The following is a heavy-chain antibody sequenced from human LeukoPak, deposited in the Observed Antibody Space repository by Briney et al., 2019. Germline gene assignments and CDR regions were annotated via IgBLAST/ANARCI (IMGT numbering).Heavy chain of an antibody. CDR2: IYAGDSDT. CDR3: AILNHPDGRVY. Sequence: GESLKISCQGFGYTFTTSWIGWVRQLPGKGLEWMAIIYAGDSDTKSSPSSQGQVSISTDRSINTAYLQWSSLKASDTAIYYCAILNHPDGRVYWGQGTLVTVSS. J-gene: IGHJ4*02. CDR1: GYTFTTSW. D-gene: IGHD5-24*01. V-gene: IGHV5-51*01.